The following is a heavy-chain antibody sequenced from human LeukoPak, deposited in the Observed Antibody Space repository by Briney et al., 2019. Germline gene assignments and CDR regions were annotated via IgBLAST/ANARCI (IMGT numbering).Heavy chain of an antibody. CDR3: ARDSSGPAY. Sequence: PGGSLRLSCAASGFTVSSNYMSWVRQAPGKGLEWVAVLCSGSCTYYTDSVKGRFTISRDNSKNTLYLQMNSLRAEDTAVYYCARDSSGPAYWGQGALVTVSS. D-gene: IGHD6-19*01. J-gene: IGHJ4*02. CDR2: LCSGSCT. CDR1: GFTVSSNY. V-gene: IGHV3-66*01.